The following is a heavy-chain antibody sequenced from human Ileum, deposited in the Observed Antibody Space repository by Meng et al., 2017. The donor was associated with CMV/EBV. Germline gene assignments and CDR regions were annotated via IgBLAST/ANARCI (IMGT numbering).Heavy chain of an antibody. CDR2: IYWDDDN. Sequence: QINLKDSGPTLVKLTQTLTLTCTFSGFSLITSEVGVHWIRQPPGKALEWLALIYWDDDNRFSPSLKNRLTITKDTSKNQVVLRMTNMDPTDTATYYCAHGRGWLTDYWGQGTLVTVSS. CDR3: AHGRGWLTDY. CDR1: GFSLITSEVG. V-gene: IGHV2-5*02. J-gene: IGHJ4*02. D-gene: IGHD6-19*01.